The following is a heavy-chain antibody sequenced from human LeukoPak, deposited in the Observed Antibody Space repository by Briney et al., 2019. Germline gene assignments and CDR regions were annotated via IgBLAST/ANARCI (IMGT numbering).Heavy chain of an antibody. CDR3: ARAIFSSGWYLVDY. V-gene: IGHV3-21*01. CDR1: GFTFGSYS. J-gene: IGHJ4*02. CDR2: ISTSISYI. D-gene: IGHD6-19*01. Sequence: PGGSLRLSCAASGFTFGSYSMNWVRQAPGKGLEWVSSISTSISYIYYADSVKGRFTSSRDNAKNSLYLQMNSLRAEDTAVYYCARAIFSSGWYLVDYWGQGTLVTVSS.